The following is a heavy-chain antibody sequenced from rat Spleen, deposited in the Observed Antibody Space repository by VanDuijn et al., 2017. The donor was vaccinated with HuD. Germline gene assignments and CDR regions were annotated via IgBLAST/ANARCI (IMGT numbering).Heavy chain of an antibody. CDR1: SYSITSYSR. CDR3: ARSLSYAHYFWYFDF. CDR2: IDNAGST. V-gene: IGHV3-3*01. D-gene: IGHD1-12*01. J-gene: IGHJ1*01. Sequence: EVQLQESGPGLVKPSQSLSLTCSVTSYSITSYSRWNRIRSFPGNKLEWMAYIDNAGSTNYNPSLKSRLSITRDTSKNQFFLQVNSVSSEDTATYYCARSLSYAHYFWYFDFWGPGTMVTVSS.